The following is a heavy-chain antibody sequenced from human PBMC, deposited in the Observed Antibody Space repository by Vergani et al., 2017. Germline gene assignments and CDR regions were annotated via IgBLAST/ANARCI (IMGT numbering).Heavy chain of an antibody. CDR1: GGSISSGDYY. V-gene: IGHV4-30-4*01. J-gene: IGHJ5*02. CDR3: ARGHDARLPPRRWFDP. Sequence: QVELQESGPGLVKPSQTLSLTCTVSGGSISSGDYYWSWIRQPPGKGLEWIGYIYYSGSTYYNPSLKSRVTISVDTSKNQFSLKLSSVTAADTAVYYCARGHDARLPPRRWFDPWGQGTLVTVSS. CDR2: IYYSGST. D-gene: IGHD5-18*01.